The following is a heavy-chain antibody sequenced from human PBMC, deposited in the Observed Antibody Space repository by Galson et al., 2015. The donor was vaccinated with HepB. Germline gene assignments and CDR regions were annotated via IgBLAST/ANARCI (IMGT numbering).Heavy chain of an antibody. CDR2: ISSSSSYI. CDR1: GFTFSSYS. Sequence: SLRLSCAASGFTFSSYSMNWVRQAPGKGLEWVSSISSSSSYIYYADSVKGRFTISRDNAKNSLYLQMNSLRAEDTAAYYCAREGGMTPNYFDYWGQGTLVTASS. D-gene: IGHD1-14*01. CDR3: AREGGMTPNYFDY. V-gene: IGHV3-21*01. J-gene: IGHJ4*02.